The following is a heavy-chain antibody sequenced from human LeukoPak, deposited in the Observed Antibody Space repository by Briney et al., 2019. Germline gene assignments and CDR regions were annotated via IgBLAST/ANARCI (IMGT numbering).Heavy chain of an antibody. V-gene: IGHV3-48*02. CDR2: ISISSSTI. D-gene: IGHD4-17*01. CDR3: ARGETAVTSYLHF. Sequence: KPGGSLRLSCAASGFTFSSFDMNWVRQAPGKGLEWVSYISISSSTIYYADSVKGRFTISRDNAQNSLFLQMNSLRDEDTAVYYCARGETAVTSYLHFWGQGTLVTVSS. CDR1: GFTFSSFD. J-gene: IGHJ4*02.